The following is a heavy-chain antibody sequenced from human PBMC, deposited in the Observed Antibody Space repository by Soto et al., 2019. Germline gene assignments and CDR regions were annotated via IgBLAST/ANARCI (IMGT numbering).Heavy chain of an antibody. D-gene: IGHD6-19*01. CDR2: TNSDGSDT. J-gene: IGHJ4*02. CDR1: GFTFSSYW. CDR3: ARDRGWSLFDY. V-gene: IGHV3-74*01. Sequence: EVQLVESGGGLVQPGGSLRHSCAASGFTFSSYWMYWVRQAPGKGLVWVSRTNSDGSDTSYADSVKGRFTISRDNAKNTLYLQMNSLRAEDTAVYYCARDRGWSLFDYWGQGPLVTVSS.